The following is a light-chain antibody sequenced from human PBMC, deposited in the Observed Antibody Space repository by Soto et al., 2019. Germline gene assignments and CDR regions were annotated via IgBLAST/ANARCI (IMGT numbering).Light chain of an antibody. CDR2: DAS. J-gene: IGKJ3*01. V-gene: IGKV3-11*01. CDR1: QSVSNF. CDR3: QARSNWPS. Sequence: EIVLTQSPGTLSLSPGESATLSCRASQSVSNFLAWYQQKPGQSPRLLIYDASDRATGIPTRFSGSGSGTDFTLTISSLEPEDFAVYYCQARSNWPSFGPGTKVDI.